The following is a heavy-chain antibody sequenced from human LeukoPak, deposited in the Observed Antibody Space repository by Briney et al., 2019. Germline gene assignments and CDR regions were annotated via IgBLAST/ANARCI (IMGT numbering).Heavy chain of an antibody. J-gene: IGHJ3*02. CDR3: ARGSRFGVVERDAFDI. D-gene: IGHD3-3*01. V-gene: IGHV3-48*03. CDR2: ISSSGSTI. CDR1: GFTFSSYE. Sequence: GGSLRLSCAASGFTFSSYEMNWVRQAPGKGLEWVSYISSSGSTIYYADSVKGRFTISRDNAKNSLYLQMNSLRAEDTAVYYCARGSRFGVVERDAFDIWGQGTMVTVSS.